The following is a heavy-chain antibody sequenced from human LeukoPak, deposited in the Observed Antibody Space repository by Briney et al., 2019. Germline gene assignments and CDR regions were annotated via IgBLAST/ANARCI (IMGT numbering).Heavy chain of an antibody. CDR3: EREGVHCSGRSCLKAY. J-gene: IGHJ4*02. CDR1: GFTFSTYW. V-gene: IGHV3-7*03. D-gene: IGHD2-15*01. Sequence: SGGSLRLSCAASGFTFSTYWMSWVRQAPGKGLEWVANIKKDGSEKYYMDSVKGRFTISRDNAENSLYLQMNSLRAEDTAVYYCEREGVHCSGRSCLKAYWGQGTQVTVSS. CDR2: IKKDGSEK.